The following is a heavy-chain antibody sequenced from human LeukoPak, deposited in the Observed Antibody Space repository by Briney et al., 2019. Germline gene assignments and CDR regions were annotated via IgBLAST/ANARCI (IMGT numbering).Heavy chain of an antibody. J-gene: IGHJ4*02. CDR3: TTGEGYSYGYGGS. CDR2: IKSKTDGGTT. D-gene: IGHD5-18*01. V-gene: IGHV3-15*01. CDR1: GFTFSNAW. Sequence: RGSLRLSCAASGFTFSNAWMSWVRQAPGKGLEWVGRIKSKTDGGTTDYAAPVKGRFTISRDDSKNTLYLQMNSLKTEDTAVYYCTTGEGYSYGYGGSWGQGTLVTVSS.